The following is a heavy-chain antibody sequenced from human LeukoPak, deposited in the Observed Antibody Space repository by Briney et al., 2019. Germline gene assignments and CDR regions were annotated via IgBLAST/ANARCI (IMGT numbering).Heavy chain of an antibody. D-gene: IGHD2-8*01. J-gene: IGHJ4*02. CDR2: ISSSDSTI. Sequence: GGSLRLSCAASGFTFSDYYMSWIRQAPGKGLEWVSYISSSDSTIYYADSVKGRFTISRDNAKNSLYLQMNSLRGEDTAVYYCARDFPADIVLMVYGFDYWGQGTLVTVSP. CDR1: GFTFSDYY. CDR3: ARDFPADIVLMVYGFDY. V-gene: IGHV3-11*04.